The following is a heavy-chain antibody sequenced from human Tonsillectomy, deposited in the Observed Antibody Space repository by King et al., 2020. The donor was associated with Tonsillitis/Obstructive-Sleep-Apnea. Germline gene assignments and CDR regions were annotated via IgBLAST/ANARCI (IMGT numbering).Heavy chain of an antibody. CDR1: GFTFSSYA. J-gene: IGHJ3*02. Sequence: VQLVESGGGVVQPGRSLRLSCTTSGFTFSSYAIHWVRQAPGKGLEWVAVISYDVSNKYYADSVKGRFTISRDNSKNTLYLQMNSLRVEDTAVYYCARDLERYCSSTSCRDAFDIWGQGTMVTVSS. CDR2: ISYDVSNK. V-gene: IGHV3-30*01. D-gene: IGHD2-2*01. CDR3: ARDLERYCSSTSCRDAFDI.